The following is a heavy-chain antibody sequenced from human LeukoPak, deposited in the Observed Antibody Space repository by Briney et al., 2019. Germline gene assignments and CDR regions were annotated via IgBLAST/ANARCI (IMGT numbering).Heavy chain of an antibody. CDR3: VKDYQVGNSPAFGDY. V-gene: IGHV3-23*01. CDR2: LIENGATT. D-gene: IGHD1-26*01. J-gene: IGHJ4*02. Sequence: GGSLRLSCAASGFTFSSHAMSWVRRAPGKGLEWVSGLIENGATTYYADSVKGRFTISRDNSRNTMYLQMNSLRVEDTAVYYCVKDYQVGNSPAFGDYWGQGTLVTISS. CDR1: GFTFSSHA.